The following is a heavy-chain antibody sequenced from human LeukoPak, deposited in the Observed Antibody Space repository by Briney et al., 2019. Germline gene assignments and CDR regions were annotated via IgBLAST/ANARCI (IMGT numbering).Heavy chain of an antibody. CDR2: INTYNGNA. J-gene: IGHJ6*02. V-gene: IGHV1-18*01. Sequence: ASVNVSCKPSRYTFTSHAISWLRQAPGQGLEWMGYINTYNGNANYAQKAQGRVTMTTDTSTSTAYMELRSPRSDDTAVYYCARGTGGRDWETYYGMDVWGQGTTVTVSS. D-gene: IGHD2-21*02. CDR3: ARGTGGRDWETYYGMDV. CDR1: RYTFTSHA.